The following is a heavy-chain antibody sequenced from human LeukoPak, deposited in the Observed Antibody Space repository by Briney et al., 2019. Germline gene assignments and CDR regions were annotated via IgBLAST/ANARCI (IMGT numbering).Heavy chain of an antibody. CDR3: ARTTVGSGSPDY. Sequence: ASVKVSCKASGGTFSSYAISWVRQAPGQGLEWMGRIIPILGIANYAQKFQGRVTITADKSTSTAYMELSSLRSEDTAVYYCARTTVGSGSPDYWGQGTLVTVSS. D-gene: IGHD3-10*01. V-gene: IGHV1-69*04. CDR2: IIPILGIA. CDR1: GGTFSSYA. J-gene: IGHJ4*02.